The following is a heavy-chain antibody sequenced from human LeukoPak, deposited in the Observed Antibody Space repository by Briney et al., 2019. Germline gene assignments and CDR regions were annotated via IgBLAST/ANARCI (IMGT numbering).Heavy chain of an antibody. J-gene: IGHJ4*02. D-gene: IGHD3-10*01. CDR2: ISWNSGSI. CDR3: AKDGNYGSGSYLDY. CDR1: GFTFDDYA. V-gene: IGHV3-9*03. Sequence: GGSLRLSCAASGFTFDDYAMHWVRQAPGKGLEWVSGISWNSGSIGYADSVKGRFTISRDNAKNSLYLQMNSLRTEDMALYYCAKDGNYGSGSYLDYWGQGTLVTVSS.